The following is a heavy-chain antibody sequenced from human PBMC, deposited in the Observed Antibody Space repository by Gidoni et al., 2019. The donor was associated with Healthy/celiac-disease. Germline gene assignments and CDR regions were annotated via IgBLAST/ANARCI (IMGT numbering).Heavy chain of an antibody. V-gene: IGHV4-59*01. Sequence: QVQLQESGTGLVKPSETLSLTCTVSGGSISSYYWSWIRQPPGKGLEWIGYIYYSGSTNYNPSLKSRVTISVDTSKNQFSLKLNSVTAADTAVYYCARGASSGWLDYWGQGTLVTVSS. CDR1: GGSISSYY. CDR3: ARGASSGWLDY. D-gene: IGHD6-19*01. J-gene: IGHJ4*02. CDR2: IYYSGST.